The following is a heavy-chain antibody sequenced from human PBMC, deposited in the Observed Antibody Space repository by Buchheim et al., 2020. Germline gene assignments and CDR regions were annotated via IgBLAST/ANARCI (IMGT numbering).Heavy chain of an antibody. CDR1: GGSISSCSYY. CDR2: IYTSGRT. Sequence: QVQLQESGPGLVKPSQTLSLTCTVSGGSISSCSYYWSWIRQPAGKGLEWIGRIYTSGRTNYNPSLKSRVNISVDTSKNQFSLKLSSVTAADTAVYYCARVWGGYVDYWGQGTL. J-gene: IGHJ4*02. V-gene: IGHV4-61*02. CDR3: ARVWGGYVDY. D-gene: IGHD2-15*01.